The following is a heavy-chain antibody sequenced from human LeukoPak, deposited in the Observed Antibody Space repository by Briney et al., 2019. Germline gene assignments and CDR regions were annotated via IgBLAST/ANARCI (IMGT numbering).Heavy chain of an antibody. V-gene: IGHV3-53*01. CDR1: GFTFSSYG. J-gene: IGHJ6*03. Sequence: GGSLRLSCAASGFTFSSYGMSWVRQAPGKGLEWVSVIYSGGSTYYADSVKGRFTISRDNSKNTLYLQMNSLRAEDTAVYYCARVLRWLQFVDYYYYMDVWGKGTTVTISS. D-gene: IGHD5-24*01. CDR3: ARVLRWLQFVDYYYYMDV. CDR2: IYSGGST.